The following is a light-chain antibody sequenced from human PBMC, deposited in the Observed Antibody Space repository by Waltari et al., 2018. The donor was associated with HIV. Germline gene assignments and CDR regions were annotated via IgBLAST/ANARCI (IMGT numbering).Light chain of an antibody. CDR3: CSYGGSSTWV. CDR1: SSDVGNYNL. V-gene: IGLV2-23*01. CDR2: EAV. Sequence: QSALTQPASVSGSPGQSITISCTGTSSDVGNYNLVSWYQQYPGKAPKPMIYEAVKRPSGVSNRISASKSGNTAALTISGLQAEDEADYYCCSYGGSSTWVFGGGTKLTVL. J-gene: IGLJ3*02.